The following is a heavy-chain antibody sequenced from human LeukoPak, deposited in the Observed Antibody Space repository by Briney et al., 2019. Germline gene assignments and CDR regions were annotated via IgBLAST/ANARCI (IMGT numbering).Heavy chain of an antibody. Sequence: ASVKLSCKPSEATFSTYAISWVRQAPGQGRKWRGGIIPIFGTANYAQKFQGRVTITTDESTSTAYMELSSLRSEDTAVYYCARDKTPYSGSYYGYWGQGTLVTVSS. J-gene: IGHJ4*02. CDR2: IIPIFGTA. V-gene: IGHV1-69*05. CDR1: EATFSTYA. D-gene: IGHD1-26*01. CDR3: ARDKTPYSGSYYGY.